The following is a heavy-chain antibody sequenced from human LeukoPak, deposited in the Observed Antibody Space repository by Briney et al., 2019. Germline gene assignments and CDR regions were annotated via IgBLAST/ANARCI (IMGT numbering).Heavy chain of an antibody. D-gene: IGHD3-10*01. V-gene: IGHV3-23*01. Sequence: GRSLRLSCAAAGFSVSSYAMGSVRQAQGDWLESVSVISGMGGSTYYADSVKGRFTISRDSSTSTLYLQMSSLRAEDSTVYYCAKGMVRGVLPYGMDVWGQGTTVTVCS. CDR1: GFSVSSYA. J-gene: IGHJ6*02. CDR2: ISGMGGST. CDR3: AKGMVRGVLPYGMDV.